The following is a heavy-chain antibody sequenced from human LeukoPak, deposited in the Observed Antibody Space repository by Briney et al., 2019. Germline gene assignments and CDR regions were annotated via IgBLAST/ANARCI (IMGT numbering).Heavy chain of an antibody. CDR2: INHSGST. V-gene: IGHV4-34*01. CDR3: ARGTTAGTFGGVIVLSYYYYMDV. J-gene: IGHJ6*03. D-gene: IGHD3-16*02. Sequence: SETLSLTCAVYGGSFSGYYWSWIRQPPGKGLEWIGEINHSGSTNYNPSLKSRVTISVDTSKNQFSLKLSSVTAADTAVYYCARGTTAGTFGGVIVLSYYYYMDVWGKGTTVTVSS. CDR1: GGSFSGYY.